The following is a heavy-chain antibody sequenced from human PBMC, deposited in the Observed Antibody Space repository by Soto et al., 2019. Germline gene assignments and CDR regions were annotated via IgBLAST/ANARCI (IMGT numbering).Heavy chain of an antibody. CDR1: GFTFSSYA. V-gene: IGHV3-23*01. CDR3: APTPLGSSSGVGDY. CDR2: ISGSGGST. D-gene: IGHD3-22*01. J-gene: IGHJ4*02. Sequence: GGSLRLSCAASGFTFSSYAMSWVRQAPGKGLEWVSAISGSGGSTYYADSVKGRFTISRDNSKNTLYLQMNSLRAEDTAVYYCAPTPLGSSSGVGDYWGQGTLVTVSS.